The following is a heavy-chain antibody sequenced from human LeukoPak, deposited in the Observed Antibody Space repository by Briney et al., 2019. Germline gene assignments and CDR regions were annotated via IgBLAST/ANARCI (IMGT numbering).Heavy chain of an antibody. CDR3: ASLDGVY. D-gene: IGHD3-3*01. J-gene: IGHJ4*02. Sequence: PGGSLRLSCVVSGFTFTNYWMGWVRQAPGKGLEWVGNIKPDGSDKYYMDSMKGRFTISRDNSENSLHLHMNSLRAEDTAVYYCASLDGVYWGQGTLVTVSS. CDR2: IKPDGSDK. V-gene: IGHV3-7*01. CDR1: GFTFTNYW.